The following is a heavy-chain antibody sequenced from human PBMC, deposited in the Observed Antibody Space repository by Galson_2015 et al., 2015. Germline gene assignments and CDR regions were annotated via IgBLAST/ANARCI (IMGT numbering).Heavy chain of an antibody. D-gene: IGHD2/OR15-2a*01. V-gene: IGHV3-48*03. CDR1: GFTFSTYE. CDR3: ARTHLLSGPSDY. Sequence: PRLSCAASGFTFSTYEMNWVRQAPGKGLEWVSYISSSGNTIYYADSVRGRFTISRDDAKNSLYLQLNSLRAEDTAFYFCARTHLLSGPSDYWGQGTLVTVSS. J-gene: IGHJ4*02. CDR2: ISSSGNTI.